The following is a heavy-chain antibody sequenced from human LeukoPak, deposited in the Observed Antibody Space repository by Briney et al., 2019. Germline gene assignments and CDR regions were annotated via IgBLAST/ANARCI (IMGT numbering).Heavy chain of an antibody. CDR1: GFTFSSYS. CDR2: ISSSSSYI. CDR3: AVIGYYDILTGYYDFDY. V-gene: IGHV3-21*01. J-gene: IGHJ4*02. Sequence: GGSLRLSCAASGFTFSSYSMNWVRQAPGKGLEGVSSISSSSSYIYYADSVKGRFTISRDNAKNSLYLQMTTLSAKDTAVYYCAVIGYYDILTGYYDFDYWGQGTLVTVSS. D-gene: IGHD3-9*01.